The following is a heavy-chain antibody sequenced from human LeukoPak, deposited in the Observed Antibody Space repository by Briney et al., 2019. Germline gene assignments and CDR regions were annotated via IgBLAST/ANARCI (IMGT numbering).Heavy chain of an antibody. CDR2: FFLKGST. J-gene: IGHJ4*02. V-gene: IGHV4-38-2*02. CDR1: GYSITSAYY. CDR3: ARVARCTSCFDVDY. D-gene: IGHD2-2*01. Sequence: PSETLSLTCTVYGYSITSAYYWGWIRQPPGKGLEWIGSFFLKGSTYYNPSLKCRVTISVDTSKNQFSLTLSSVTAADTAVYYCARVARCTSCFDVDYWGQGTLVTVSS.